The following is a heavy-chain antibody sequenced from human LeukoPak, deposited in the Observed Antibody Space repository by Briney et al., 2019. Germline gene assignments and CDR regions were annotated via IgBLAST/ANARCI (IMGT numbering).Heavy chain of an antibody. J-gene: IGHJ6*02. CDR1: GFTFSSYG. V-gene: IGHV3-33*01. CDR2: IWYDGSNK. Sequence: GGSLRLSCAASGFTFSSYGMHWVRQAPGMGLEWVAVIWYDGSNKYYVDSVKGRFTISRDNSKKSLYLQMNSLRAEDTAVYYCARDLTDIVVVPAATSTLYYYYGMDVWGQGTTVTVSS. D-gene: IGHD2-2*01. CDR3: ARDLTDIVVVPAATSTLYYYYGMDV.